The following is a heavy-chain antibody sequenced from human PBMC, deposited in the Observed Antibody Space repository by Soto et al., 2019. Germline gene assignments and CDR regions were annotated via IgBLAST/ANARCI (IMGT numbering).Heavy chain of an antibody. V-gene: IGHV4-39*01. CDR2: IYYSGST. CDR3: ASTRVVIIPYPYYYGMDV. Sequence: SETLSLTCTVSGGSISSSSYYWGWIRQPPGKGLEWFGGIYYSGSTYYNPSLKSRVTISLDTSKNQFSLKLSSVTAADTAVYYCASTRVVIIPYPYYYGMDVWGQGTTVTVAS. D-gene: IGHD3-3*01. CDR1: GGSISSSSYY. J-gene: IGHJ6*02.